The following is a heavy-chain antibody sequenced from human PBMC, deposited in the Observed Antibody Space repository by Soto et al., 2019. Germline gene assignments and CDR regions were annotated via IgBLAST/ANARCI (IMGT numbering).Heavy chain of an antibody. CDR2: IWVDGSNK. D-gene: IGHD2-15*01. CDR3: ARDGPLGHCSGYKCYRAFDI. CDR1: GFPFSSYG. Sequence: QVQLVESGGDVVQPGRSLRLSCAASGFPFSSYGMHWVRQAPGKGLEWVARIWVDGSNKDYVDSVKGRFTISRDNSKNMLYLQMNSLEAEDTAVYHCARDGPLGHCSGYKCYRAFDIWGQGTMVTVSS. J-gene: IGHJ3*02. V-gene: IGHV3-33*01.